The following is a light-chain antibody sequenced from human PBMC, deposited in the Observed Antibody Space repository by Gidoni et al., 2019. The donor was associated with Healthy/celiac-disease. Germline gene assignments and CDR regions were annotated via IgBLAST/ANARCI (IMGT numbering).Light chain of an antibody. V-gene: IGLV1-51*01. CDR2: DNN. CDR3: GTWDSSLSAYWV. CDR1: SSNIGNNY. Sequence: QSVLTQPPSVSAAPGQKVTISCSGSSSNIGNNYVSWYQQLPGTAPKLLIYDNNKRPSGIPDRFSGSGDEADYYCGTWDSSLSAYWVFGGGTKLTVL. J-gene: IGLJ3*02.